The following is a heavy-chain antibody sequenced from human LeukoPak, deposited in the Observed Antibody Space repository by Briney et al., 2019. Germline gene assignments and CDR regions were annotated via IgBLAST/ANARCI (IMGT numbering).Heavy chain of an antibody. CDR2: MNPNSGNA. CDR3: ARGPILVRGVILADXXGRMDV. D-gene: IGHD3-10*01. Sequence: ASVKVSCKASGYTFAGYDINWVRQATGQGLEWMGWMNPNSGNANSAQKFQGRITMTRDTSIDTAYMELSSLRSEDTAVYYCARGPILVRGVILADXXGRMDV. CDR1: GYTFAGYD. V-gene: IGHV1-8*01. J-gene: IGHJ6*01.